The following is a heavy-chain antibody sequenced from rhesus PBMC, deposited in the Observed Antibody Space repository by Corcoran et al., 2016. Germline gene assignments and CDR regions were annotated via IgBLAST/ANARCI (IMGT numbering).Heavy chain of an antibody. V-gene: IGHV2-174*01. CDR3: ARRLHTFDY. J-gene: IGHJ4*01. CDR2: IYWDDDK. D-gene: IGHD4-11*01. Sequence: QVTLKESGPALVKPTQTHTLTCTFSGFSISTRGMGVGWIRTPPGKALEWLAIIYWDDDKCSITSLKSRLTISKATSKTQVVLTMTNMDPVDTTTYYSARRLHTFDYWGQGVLVTVSS. CDR1: GFSISTRGMG.